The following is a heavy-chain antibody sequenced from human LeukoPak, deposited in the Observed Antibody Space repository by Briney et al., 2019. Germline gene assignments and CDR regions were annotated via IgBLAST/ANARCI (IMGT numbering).Heavy chain of an antibody. CDR2: INHSVST. V-gene: IGHV4-34*01. D-gene: IGHD2/OR15-2a*01. CDR1: GGSFSGYY. Sequence: SEALSLTCAVYGGSFSGYYWSWIRQPPGKGLEWIGEINHSVSTNYNPSLKSRVSISVDTSKNQFSLKLSSVTAADTAVYYCARGLPTWATGQDYYYYYYMDVWGKGTTVTVSS. CDR3: ARGLPTWATGQDYYYYYYMDV. J-gene: IGHJ6*03.